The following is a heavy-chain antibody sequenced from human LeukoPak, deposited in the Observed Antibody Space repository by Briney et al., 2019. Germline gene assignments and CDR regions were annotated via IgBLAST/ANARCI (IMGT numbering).Heavy chain of an antibody. Sequence: SETLSLTCTVSGGSISSYYWSWIRRPPGKGLEWIGYIYYSGSTNYNPSLKSRVTISVDTSKNQFSLKLSSVTAADTAVYYCARRPPAVGALDYWGQGTLVTVSS. CDR1: GGSISSYY. D-gene: IGHD2-2*01. CDR3: ARRPPAVGALDY. J-gene: IGHJ4*02. V-gene: IGHV4-59*01. CDR2: IYYSGST.